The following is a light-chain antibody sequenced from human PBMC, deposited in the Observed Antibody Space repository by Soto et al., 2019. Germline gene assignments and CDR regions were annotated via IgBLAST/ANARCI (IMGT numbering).Light chain of an antibody. CDR1: QSVSSN. CDR3: QQYNNWPPWT. V-gene: IGKV3-15*01. J-gene: IGKJ1*01. Sequence: EIVLTQSPGTLSLSPGERATLSCRASQSVSSNYLAWYQQKPGQAPRVLIYVASSRATGIPARFSGSGSGTEFTLTISSLQSEDFAVYYCQQYNNWPPWTFGQGTKVEIK. CDR2: VAS.